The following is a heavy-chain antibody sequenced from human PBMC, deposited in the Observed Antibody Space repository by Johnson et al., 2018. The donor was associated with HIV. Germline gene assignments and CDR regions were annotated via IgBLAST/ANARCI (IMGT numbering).Heavy chain of an antibody. CDR2: IGTAGDT. V-gene: IGHV3-13*01. J-gene: IGHJ3*02. Sequence: VQLVESGGGLVQPGGSLRLSCAASGFTFSSYDMHWVRQATGKGLEWVSAIGTAGDTYYPGSVKGRFTISRENAKNTRYLQMNSLRAEDTAVYYCARDPRGIYYDSSGPSQRAFDIWGQGTMVTVSS. CDR1: GFTFSSYD. CDR3: ARDPRGIYYDSSGPSQRAFDI. D-gene: IGHD3-22*01.